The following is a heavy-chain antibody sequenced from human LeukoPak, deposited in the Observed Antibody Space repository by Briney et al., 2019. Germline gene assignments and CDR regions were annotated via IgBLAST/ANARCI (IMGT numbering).Heavy chain of an antibody. CDR1: GDSLSSYY. D-gene: IGHD3-10*01. J-gene: IGHJ3*02. CDR3: AIDQITMVRVVIMTEAFDI. Sequence: SSETLSLTCTVSGDSLSSYYWSWIRQPAGKGREWIGRIYTSGSTNYNPSLKSRVTMSVDTSKNQYSLKLISVSAANTAVYYCAIDQITMVRVVIMTEAFDIWGQGTMVTVSS. CDR2: IYTSGST. V-gene: IGHV4-4*07.